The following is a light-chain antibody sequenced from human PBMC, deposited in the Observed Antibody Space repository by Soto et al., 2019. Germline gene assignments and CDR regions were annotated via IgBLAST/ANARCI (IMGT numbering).Light chain of an antibody. J-gene: IGLJ1*01. V-gene: IGLV2-14*01. CDR3: SSYTSSSTRV. CDR2: DVS. CDR1: SSVVGGYNY. Sequence: QSALAQPASASGSPGQSITISCTGTSSVVGGYNYVSWYQQHPGKAPKLMIYDVSNRPSGVSNRFSGSKSGNTASLTISGLQAEDEADYYCSSYTSSSTRVFGNGTKVTV.